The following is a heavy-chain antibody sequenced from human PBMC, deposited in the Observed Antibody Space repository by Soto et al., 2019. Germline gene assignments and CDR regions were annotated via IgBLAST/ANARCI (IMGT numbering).Heavy chain of an antibody. Sequence: GGSLRLSCAASGFTFSSYAMHWVRQAPGKGLEWVAVISYDGSNKYYADPVKGRFTISRDNSKNTLYLQMNSLRAEDTAVYYCAKDGSIWFGELLQTPDYWGQGTLVTVSS. V-gene: IGHV3-30-3*01. CDR3: AKDGSIWFGELLQTPDY. J-gene: IGHJ4*02. CDR2: ISYDGSNK. D-gene: IGHD3-10*01. CDR1: GFTFSSYA.